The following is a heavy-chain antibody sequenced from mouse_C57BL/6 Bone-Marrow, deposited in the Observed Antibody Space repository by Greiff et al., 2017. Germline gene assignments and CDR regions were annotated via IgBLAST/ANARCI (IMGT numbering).Heavy chain of an antibody. CDR3: ARDERLGYAMDY. Sequence: EVMLVESGGGLVKPGGSLKLSCAASGFTFSSYAMSWVRQTPEKRLEWVATISDGGSYTYYPDNVKGRFTISRDNAKNNLSLQMSHLKSEDTAMYYCARDERLGYAMDYGGQGTSVTVSS. CDR1: GFTFSSYA. D-gene: IGHD4-1*01. J-gene: IGHJ4*01. CDR2: ISDGGSYT. V-gene: IGHV5-4*01.